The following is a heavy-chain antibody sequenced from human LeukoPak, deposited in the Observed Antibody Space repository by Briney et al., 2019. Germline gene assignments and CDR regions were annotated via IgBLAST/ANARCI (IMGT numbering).Heavy chain of an antibody. CDR1: GYTLTELS. D-gene: IGHD3-10*01. CDR2: FDPEDGET. V-gene: IGHV1-24*01. Sequence: ASVKVSCKVSGYTLTELSMHWVRQAPGKGLEWMGGFDPEDGETIYAQKFQGRVTMTEDTSTDTAYMELSSLRSEDTAVCYCATVMRFGESHNWFDPWGQGTLVTVSS. J-gene: IGHJ5*02. CDR3: ATVMRFGESHNWFDP.